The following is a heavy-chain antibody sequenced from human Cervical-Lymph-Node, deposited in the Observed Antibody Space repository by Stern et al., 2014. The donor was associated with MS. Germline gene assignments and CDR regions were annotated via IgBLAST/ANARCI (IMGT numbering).Heavy chain of an antibody. D-gene: IGHD4-23*01. V-gene: IGHV3-30*18. CDR2: ISYDGTNK. Sequence: MQLVESGGGVVQSGRSLRLSCEASGFTFSSYGMHWVRQAPGKGLEWVGLISYDGTNKLYAESVKGRFSISRDNSKNTVFLQVNSLRPEDTAVYYGAEDTGDFGGNLVHWGQGTLVTVSS. J-gene: IGHJ4*02. CDR3: AEDTGDFGGNLVH. CDR1: GFTFSSYG.